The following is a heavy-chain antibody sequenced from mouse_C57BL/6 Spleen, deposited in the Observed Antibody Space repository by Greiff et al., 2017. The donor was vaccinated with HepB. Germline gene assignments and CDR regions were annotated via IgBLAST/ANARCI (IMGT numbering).Heavy chain of an antibody. D-gene: IGHD1-2*01. V-gene: IGHV3-2*02. CDR3: ARTARIKY. J-gene: IGHJ2*01. CDR1: GYSITSGYG. Sequence: DVKLQESGPGLVKPSQSLSLTCTVTGYSITSGYGWNWIRQFPGNKLEWMGYISYSGSTNYNPYLKSRISITRDTSKNQFFLQLNSVTTEDTATYYSARTARIKYWGQGTTPTVSS. CDR2: ISYSGST.